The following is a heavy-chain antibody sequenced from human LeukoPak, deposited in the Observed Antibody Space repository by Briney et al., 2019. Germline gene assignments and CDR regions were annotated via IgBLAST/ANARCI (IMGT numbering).Heavy chain of an antibody. CDR1: GGSISSSNW. D-gene: IGHD3-10*01. J-gene: IGHJ3*02. CDR3: AREDLLLWFGYAFDI. CDR2: IYHSGSI. V-gene: IGHV4-4*02. Sequence: SETLSLTCAVSGGSISSSNWWSWVRQPPGKGLEWIGEIYHSGSINYNPSLKSRVTISVDKSKNQFSLKLSSVTAADTAVYYCAREDLLLWFGYAFDIWGQGTMVTVSS.